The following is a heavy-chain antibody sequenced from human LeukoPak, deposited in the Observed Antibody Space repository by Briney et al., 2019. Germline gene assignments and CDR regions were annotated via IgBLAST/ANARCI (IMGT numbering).Heavy chain of an antibody. J-gene: IGHJ6*02. Sequence: KPGGSLRLSCAASGFTFSDYYMSWLRQAPEKGLEWVSYISSSSSYTNYADSVKGRFTISRDNAKNSLYLQMNSLRAEDTAVYYCARDRALRYFDWLSQGPSNYYYGMDVWGQGTTVTVSS. D-gene: IGHD3-9*01. CDR3: ARDRALRYFDWLSQGPSNYYYGMDV. CDR2: ISSSSSYT. CDR1: GFTFSDYY. V-gene: IGHV3-11*05.